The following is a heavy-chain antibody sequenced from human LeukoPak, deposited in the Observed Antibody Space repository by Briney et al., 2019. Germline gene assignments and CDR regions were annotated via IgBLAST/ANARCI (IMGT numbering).Heavy chain of an antibody. V-gene: IGHV4-59*01. J-gene: IGHJ5*02. CDR1: GYSISSYY. Sequence: SETLSLTCTVSGYSISSYYWSWIRQPPGKGLEWIGYIYYSGSTNYNPSLKSRVTISVDTSKNQFSLKLSSVTAADTAMYYCASGPSGWFDPWGQGTLVTVSS. D-gene: IGHD3-10*01. CDR3: ASGPSGWFDP. CDR2: IYYSGST.